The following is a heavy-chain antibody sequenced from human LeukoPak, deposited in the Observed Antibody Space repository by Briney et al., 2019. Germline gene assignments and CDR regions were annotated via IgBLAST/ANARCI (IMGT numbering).Heavy chain of an antibody. CDR3: ARGRRGRSGSPGTPYFDY. CDR2: INHSGST. J-gene: IGHJ4*02. Sequence: KPSETLSLTCAVYGGSFSGYYWSWNRQPPGKGLEWIGEINHSGSTNYNPSLKSRVTISVDTSKNQFSLKLSSVTAADTAVYYCARGRRGRSGSPGTPYFDYWGQGTLVTVSS. V-gene: IGHV4-34*01. CDR1: GGSFSGYY. D-gene: IGHD1-26*01.